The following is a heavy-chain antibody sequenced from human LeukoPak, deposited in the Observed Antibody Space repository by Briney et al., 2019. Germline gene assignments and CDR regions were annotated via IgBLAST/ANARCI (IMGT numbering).Heavy chain of an antibody. J-gene: IGHJ4*02. Sequence: GRSLRLSCAASGFTFSSYGMHWVRQAPGKGLEWVAVIWYDGSNKYYADSVKGRFTISRDNSKNTLYLQMNSLRAEDTAVYYCAKNWGYSSYWGQGTLVTVSS. V-gene: IGHV3-33*06. CDR1: GFTFSSYG. CDR3: AKNWGYSSY. D-gene: IGHD5-18*01. CDR2: IWYDGSNK.